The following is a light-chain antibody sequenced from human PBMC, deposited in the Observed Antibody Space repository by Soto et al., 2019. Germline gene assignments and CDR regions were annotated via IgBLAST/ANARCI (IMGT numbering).Light chain of an antibody. V-gene: IGLV2-11*01. Sequence: QSALTQPRSVSGSPGQSVTISCTGTNSDVGGYNYVSWYQQYPGKAPKLMIYDVNKRPSGVPDRFSGSKSGNTASLTISGLQADDEADYYCCSYRGTYTWVFGGGTKVTVL. CDR1: NSDVGGYNY. CDR3: CSYRGTYTWV. J-gene: IGLJ3*02. CDR2: DVN.